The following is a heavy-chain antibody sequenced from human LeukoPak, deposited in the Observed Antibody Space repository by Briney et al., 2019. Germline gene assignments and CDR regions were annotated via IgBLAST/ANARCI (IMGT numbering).Heavy chain of an antibody. CDR1: GGSISSGGYY. D-gene: IGHD2-15*01. CDR2: IYYNGHT. J-gene: IGHJ5*02. CDR3: ARMYCNGDSCGWFDP. Sequence: SETLSLTCSVSGGSISSGGYYWSWVRQHPGKGLEWIAYIYYNGHTFYNPSLQSRITISIDTSKNQFSLKVTPLTGADTAVYYCARMYCNGDSCGWFDPWGQGTLVTVSS. V-gene: IGHV4-31*03.